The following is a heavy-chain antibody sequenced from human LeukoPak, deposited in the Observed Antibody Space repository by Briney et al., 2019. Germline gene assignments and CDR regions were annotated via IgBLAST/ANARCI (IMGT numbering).Heavy chain of an antibody. D-gene: IGHD3-3*01. Sequence: SETLSLTCAVYGGSFSGYYWSWIRQPPGKGLEWIGEINHSGSTNYNPSLKSRVTISVDTSKNQFSLKLSSVTAADTAVYYCARASYYDFWSGYNFHYYYYMDVWGKGTTVTVSS. CDR3: ARASYYDFWSGYNFHYYYYMDV. V-gene: IGHV4-34*01. CDR2: INHSGST. CDR1: GGSFSGYY. J-gene: IGHJ6*03.